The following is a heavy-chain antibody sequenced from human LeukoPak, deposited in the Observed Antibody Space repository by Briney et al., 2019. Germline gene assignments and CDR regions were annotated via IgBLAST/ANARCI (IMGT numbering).Heavy chain of an antibody. D-gene: IGHD2-2*02. CDR1: GGTFSSYA. CDR2: IIPIFGIA. V-gene: IGHV1-69*04. Sequence: SVKVSCKASGGTFSSYAISWVRQAPGQGLEWMGRIIPIFGIANYAQKFQGRVTITADKSASTAYMELSSLRSEDTAVYYCARDCSSTSCYNPNYYYYGMDVWGQGTTVTVSS. J-gene: IGHJ6*02. CDR3: ARDCSSTSCYNPNYYYYGMDV.